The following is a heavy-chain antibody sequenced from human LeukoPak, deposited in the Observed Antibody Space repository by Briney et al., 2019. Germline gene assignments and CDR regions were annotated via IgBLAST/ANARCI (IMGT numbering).Heavy chain of an antibody. J-gene: IGHJ4*02. Sequence: GGSLRLSCAASGFSFSNAWMSWVRQAPGKGLEWVGCIKSKTDGGTTDYAAPVKGRFTISRDDSKNTLYLQMNSLKTEDTAVYYCTTALYSSSWFEYAGYWGQGTLVTVSS. D-gene: IGHD6-13*01. CDR3: TTALYSSSWFEYAGY. CDR2: IKSKTDGGTT. V-gene: IGHV3-15*01. CDR1: GFSFSNAW.